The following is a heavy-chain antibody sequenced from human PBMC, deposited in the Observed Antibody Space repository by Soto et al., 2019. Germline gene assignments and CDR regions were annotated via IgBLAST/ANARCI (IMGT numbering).Heavy chain of an antibody. J-gene: IGHJ3*02. CDR1: GFTVSINY. CDR3: ARDSLSTVTTPGGDAFDI. V-gene: IGHV3-66*01. D-gene: IGHD4-17*01. CDR2: IYSGGST. Sequence: RWSLRLSCASAGFTVSINYYSWFLQAPGKGLEWVSVIYSGGSTYYADSVKGRFTISRDNSKNTLYLQMNSLRAEDTAVYYCARDSLSTVTTPGGDAFDIWGQGT.